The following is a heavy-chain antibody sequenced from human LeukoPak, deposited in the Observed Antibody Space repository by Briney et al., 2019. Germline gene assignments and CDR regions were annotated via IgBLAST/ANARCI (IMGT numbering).Heavy chain of an antibody. V-gene: IGHV3-9*01. CDR1: GFTFDDYA. CDR3: AKDISPGYSSGWYYFDY. Sequence: GGSLRLSCAASGFTFDDYAMHWVRQAPGKGLDWDSGISWNSGSIGYADSVKGRFTISRDNAKNSLYLQMNSLRAEDTALYYCAKDISPGYSSGWYYFDYWGQGTLVTVSS. CDR2: ISWNSGSI. J-gene: IGHJ4*02. D-gene: IGHD6-19*01.